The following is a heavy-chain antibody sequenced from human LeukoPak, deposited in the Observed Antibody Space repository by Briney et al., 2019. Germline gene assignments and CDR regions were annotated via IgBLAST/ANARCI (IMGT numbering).Heavy chain of an antibody. CDR1: GFTFSSYT. Sequence: GGALRLSCAASGFTFSSYTMNWVRQAPGKGLEWVSSISSSSSYIYYADSVKGRFTISRDNAKNSLYLQMNSLRAEDTAVYYCARDTYDILTGYYKWAFNIWGQGTMVTVSS. V-gene: IGHV3-21*06. CDR2: ISSSSSYI. D-gene: IGHD3-9*01. CDR3: ARDTYDILTGYYKWAFNI. J-gene: IGHJ3*02.